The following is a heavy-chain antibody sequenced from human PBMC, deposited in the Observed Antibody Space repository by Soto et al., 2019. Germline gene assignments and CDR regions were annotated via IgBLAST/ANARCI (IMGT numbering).Heavy chain of an antibody. V-gene: IGHV1-8*01. CDR2: MNPNSGNT. CDR1: GYTFTSYD. J-gene: IGHJ5*02. CDR3: ARERTRGFDP. Sequence: QVHLVQSGAEVRKPGASVRVSCKASGYTFTSYDINWVRQATGQGLEWMGWMNPNSGNTAYAQKLQGRVTMTRNTSISTAHMELSSLRSEDTAVYYCARERTRGFDPWGQGTLVTVSS.